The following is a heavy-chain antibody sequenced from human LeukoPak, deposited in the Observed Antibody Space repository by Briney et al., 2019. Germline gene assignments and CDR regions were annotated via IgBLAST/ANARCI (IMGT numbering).Heavy chain of an antibody. Sequence: SETLSLTCTVSGGSITGYYWSWIRQPAGKGLEWIGRIYTSGSTNYNPSLKSRVTMSVDTSKNQFSLKLSSVTAADTAVYYCARDHQSGSYYSWFDPWGQGTLVTVSS. J-gene: IGHJ5*02. CDR2: IYTSGST. CDR1: GGSITGYY. CDR3: ARDHQSGSYYSWFDP. V-gene: IGHV4-4*07. D-gene: IGHD1-26*01.